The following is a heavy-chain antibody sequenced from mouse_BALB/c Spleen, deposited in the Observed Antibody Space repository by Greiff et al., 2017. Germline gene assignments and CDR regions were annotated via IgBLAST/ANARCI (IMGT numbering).Heavy chain of an antibody. CDR2: ISSGSSTI. J-gene: IGHJ3*01. CDR3: ARDGNYPWFAY. CDR1: GFTFSSFG. Sequence: DVMLVESGGGLVQPGGSRKLSCAASGFTFSSFGMHWVRQAPEKGLEWVAYISSGSSTIYYADTVKGRFTISRDNPKNTLFLQMTSLRSEDTAMYYGARDGNYPWFAYWGQGTLVTVSA. D-gene: IGHD2-1*01. V-gene: IGHV5-17*02.